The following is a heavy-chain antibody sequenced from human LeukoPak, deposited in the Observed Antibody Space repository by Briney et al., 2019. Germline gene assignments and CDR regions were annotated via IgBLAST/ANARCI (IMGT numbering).Heavy chain of an antibody. D-gene: IGHD3-22*01. CDR3: ARGGLTYDSSLDY. J-gene: IGHJ4*02. Sequence: SETLSLTCTVSGGSISSYYWSWIRQPPGKGLEWIGYFYYSGSTNYNPSLKSRVTIPVDTSKTQFSLKLSSVTAADTAVYYCARGGLTYDSSLDYWGQGTLVTVSS. CDR2: FYYSGST. V-gene: IGHV4-59*01. CDR1: GGSISSYY.